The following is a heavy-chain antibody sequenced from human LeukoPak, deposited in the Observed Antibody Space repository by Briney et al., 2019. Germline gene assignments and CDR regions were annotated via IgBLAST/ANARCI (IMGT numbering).Heavy chain of an antibody. J-gene: IGHJ4*02. CDR3: ARYEFWSGSFI. Sequence: SETLSLTCAVYGGSFSGYYWSWIRQPPGKGLEWIGEINHSGSTNYNPSLKSRVTISVDTSKNQFSLKLNSVTAADTAVYYCARYEFWSGSFIWGQGTLVTVSS. V-gene: IGHV4-34*01. D-gene: IGHD3-3*01. CDR2: INHSGST. CDR1: GGSFSGYY.